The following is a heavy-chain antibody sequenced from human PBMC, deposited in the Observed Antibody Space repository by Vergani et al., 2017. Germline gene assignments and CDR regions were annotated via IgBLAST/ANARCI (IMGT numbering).Heavy chain of an antibody. CDR2: ISYDGSNK. CDR3: ARGGPRLRGAMDFDY. Sequence: QVQLVESGGGVVQPGRSLRLSCAASGFTFSSYAMHWVRQAPGKGLEWVAVISYDGSNKYYADSVKGRFTIARDNSKNTLYLQMNSLRAEDTAVYYCARGGPRLRGAMDFDYWGQGTLVTVSS. J-gene: IGHJ4*02. V-gene: IGHV3-30*01. D-gene: IGHD3-10*01. CDR1: GFTFSSYA.